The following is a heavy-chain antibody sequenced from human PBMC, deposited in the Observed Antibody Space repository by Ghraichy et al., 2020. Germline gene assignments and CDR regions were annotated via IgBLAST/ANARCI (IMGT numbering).Heavy chain of an antibody. J-gene: IGHJ4*02. CDR2: INPSGGST. Sequence: ASVKVSCKASGYTFTSYYMHWVRQAPVQVLEWMGIINPSGGSTSYAQKFQGRVTMTRDTSTRTVYMELSSLRSEDTAVYYCARDRYYYDSSGTPFDYWGQCILVT. D-gene: IGHD3-22*01. CDR1: GYTFTSYY. CDR3: ARDRYYYDSSGTPFDY. V-gene: IGHV1-46*01.